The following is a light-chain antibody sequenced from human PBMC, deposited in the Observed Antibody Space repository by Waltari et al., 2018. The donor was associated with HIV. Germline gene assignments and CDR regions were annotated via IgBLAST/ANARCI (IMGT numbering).Light chain of an antibody. CDR1: QTVSSTS. V-gene: IGKV3-20*01. CDR3: QQYGSSPQT. Sequence: EIVMTQSPATLSVSPGGKATLSCRASQTVSSTSLAWYQQKPGQAPRLLIYGASSRATGIPDRFSGSGSGTDFTLTISRLEPEDFAVYYCQQYGSSPQTFGQGTKVEIK. CDR2: GAS. J-gene: IGKJ1*01.